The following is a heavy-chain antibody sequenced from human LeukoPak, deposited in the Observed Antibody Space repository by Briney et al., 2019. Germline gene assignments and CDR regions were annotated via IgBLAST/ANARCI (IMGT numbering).Heavy chain of an antibody. J-gene: IGHJ5*02. V-gene: IGHV4-30-4*08. CDR1: GGSISSYY. CDR3: ARERVVPSWFDP. CDR2: IYYSGST. Sequence: SETLSLTCTVSGGSISSYYWSWIRQPPGKGLEWIGYIYYSGSTYYNPSLKSRVTISVDTSKNQFSLKLSSVTAADTAVYYCARERVVPSWFDPWGQGTLVTVSS. D-gene: IGHD2-2*01.